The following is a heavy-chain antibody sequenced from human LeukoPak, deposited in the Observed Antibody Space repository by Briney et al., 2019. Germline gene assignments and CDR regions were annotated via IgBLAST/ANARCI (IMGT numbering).Heavy chain of an antibody. V-gene: IGHV3-48*01. CDR1: GFTFSSYS. CDR3: ARASYYYFDY. J-gene: IGHJ4*02. Sequence: GGSLRLSCAASGFTFSSYSMNWVRQAPGKGLEWVSYISSSSSTIYYADSVKGRFTISRDNAKNSLYLQMNSLRAEDTAVYYCARASYYYFDYWGQGTLVTVSS. D-gene: IGHD2-21*01. CDR2: ISSSSSTI.